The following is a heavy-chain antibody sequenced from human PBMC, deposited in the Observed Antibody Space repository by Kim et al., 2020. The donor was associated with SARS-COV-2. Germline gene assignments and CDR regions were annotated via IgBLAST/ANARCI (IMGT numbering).Heavy chain of an antibody. D-gene: IGHD4-4*01. CDR3: ARDDSSGSDFFDF. CDR1: GASVSSSLHY. J-gene: IGHJ4*02. CDR2: IFSGGAT. V-gene: IGHV4-39*02. Sequence: SETLSLTCSVSGASVSSSLHYWGWIRQPPGKGLQWVGSIFSGGATFYSPSLKTRVTMSVDTSKNVFSLQLRSVTAADTAVYFCARDDSSGSDFFDFWGQG.